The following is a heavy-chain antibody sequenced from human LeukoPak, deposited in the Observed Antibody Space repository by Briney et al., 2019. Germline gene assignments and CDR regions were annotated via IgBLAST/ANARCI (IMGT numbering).Heavy chain of an antibody. Sequence: SETLSLTCTVSGDSISTSNSYWGWIRQPPGKGLEWIGEINHSGSTNYNPSLKSRVTISINTSKNQFSLKLSSVTAADTAVYYCARGVRIYPPGDWFDPWGQGTLVTVSS. J-gene: IGHJ5*02. V-gene: IGHV4-39*07. CDR2: INHSGST. CDR3: ARGVRIYPPGDWFDP. CDR1: GDSISTSNSY. D-gene: IGHD3-10*01.